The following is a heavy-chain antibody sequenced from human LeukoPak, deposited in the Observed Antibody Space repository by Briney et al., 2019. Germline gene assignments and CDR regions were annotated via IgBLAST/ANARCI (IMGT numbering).Heavy chain of an antibody. CDR1: GFTFDDFT. V-gene: IGHV3-9*01. J-gene: IGHJ4*02. Sequence: GRSLRLSCAASGFTFDDFTIPWVRQAPGKGLEWVSGITWNSGSRVYADSVKGRFTISRDNAKNSLFLHMNSLRAEDTALYYCAKADGYRIYDALDYWGQGTLVTVSS. CDR3: AKADGYRIYDALDY. CDR2: ITWNSGSR. D-gene: IGHD5/OR15-5a*01.